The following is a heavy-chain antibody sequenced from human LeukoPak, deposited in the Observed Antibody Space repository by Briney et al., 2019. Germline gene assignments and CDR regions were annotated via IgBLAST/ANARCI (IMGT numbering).Heavy chain of an antibody. D-gene: IGHD3-9*01. V-gene: IGHV1-2*02. CDR1: GFTFTGNF. CDR2: LNPNTGVT. J-gene: IGHJ1*01. Sequence: ASVKVSCTASGFTFTGNFMHWVRQAPGQGLEWVGWLNPNTGVTRYAQRFQGRVTLTSDASISTAYMEMSGLKSDDTAIYYCARLWNSGYILYFDNWGQGSLVTVSS. CDR3: ARLWNSGYILYFDN.